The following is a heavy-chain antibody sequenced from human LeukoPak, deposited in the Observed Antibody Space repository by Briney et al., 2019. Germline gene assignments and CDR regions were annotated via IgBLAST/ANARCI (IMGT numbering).Heavy chain of an antibody. D-gene: IGHD6-19*01. Sequence: GGSLRLSCAASGFTFSSYWMSWVRQAPGKGLEWVANIKQDGSEKYYVDSVKGRFTISRDNAKNSLYLQMNSLRAEDTAVYYCARDPLNIAVAGRDHWGQGTLVTVSS. CDR2: IKQDGSEK. J-gene: IGHJ4*02. CDR1: GFTFSSYW. V-gene: IGHV3-7*01. CDR3: ARDPLNIAVAGRDH.